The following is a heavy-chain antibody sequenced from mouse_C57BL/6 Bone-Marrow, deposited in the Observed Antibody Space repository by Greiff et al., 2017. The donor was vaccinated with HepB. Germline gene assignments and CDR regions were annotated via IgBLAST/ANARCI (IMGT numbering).Heavy chain of an antibody. Sequence: VKLMESGPGLVAPSQRLSITCTVSGFSLTSYGVDWVRQPPGKGLEWLGVIWGGGSTNYNSALMSRLSISKDNSKSQVFLKMNSLQTDDTAMYYCAKHDSSGYDYYYAMDYWGQGTSVTVSS. CDR1: GFSLTSYG. CDR3: AKHDSSGYDYYYAMDY. J-gene: IGHJ4*01. CDR2: IWGGGST. V-gene: IGHV2-9*01. D-gene: IGHD3-2*02.